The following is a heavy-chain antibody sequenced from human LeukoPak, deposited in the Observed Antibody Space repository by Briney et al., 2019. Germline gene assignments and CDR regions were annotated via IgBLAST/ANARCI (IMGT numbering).Heavy chain of an antibody. CDR2: INPNSGGT. CDR3: ARFLPGYCSSTSCYGPENYYYYYGMDV. CDR1: GYTFTGYY. D-gene: IGHD2-2*01. V-gene: IGHV1-2*02. J-gene: IGHJ6*02. Sequence: ASVKVSCKASGYTFTGYYMHWVRQAPGQGLEWMGWINPNSGGTNYAQKFQGRVTMTRDTSISTAYMELSRLRSDDTAVYYCARFLPGYCSSTSCYGPENYYYYYGMDVWGQGTTVTVSS.